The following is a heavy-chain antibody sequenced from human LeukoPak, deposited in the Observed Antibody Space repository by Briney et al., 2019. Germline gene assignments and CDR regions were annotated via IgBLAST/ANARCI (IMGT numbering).Heavy chain of an antibody. CDR2: IYYSGST. V-gene: IGHV4-59*08. CDR1: GGSISSYY. CDR3: ARHLRYFDWFGAFDI. D-gene: IGHD3-9*01. J-gene: IGHJ3*02. Sequence: SETPSLTCTVSGGSISSYYWSWIRQPPGKGLEWIGYIYYSGSTNYNPSLKSRVTISVDTSKNQFSLKLSSVTAADTAVYYCARHLRYFDWFGAFDIWGQGTMVTVSS.